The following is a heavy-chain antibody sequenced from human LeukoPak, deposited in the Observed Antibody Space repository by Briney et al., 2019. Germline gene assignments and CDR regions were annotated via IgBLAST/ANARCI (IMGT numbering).Heavy chain of an antibody. CDR3: ARARGKDSYYYYMDV. J-gene: IGHJ6*03. CDR1: GYTFTSYA. CDR2: INAGNGNT. Sequence: ASVKVSCKASGYTFTSYAMHWVRQAPGQRLEWMGWINAGNGNTKYSQKFQGRVTITRDTSASTAYMELSSLRSEDTAVYYCARARGKDSYYYYMDVWGKGTTVTVSS. D-gene: IGHD2-15*01. V-gene: IGHV1-3*01.